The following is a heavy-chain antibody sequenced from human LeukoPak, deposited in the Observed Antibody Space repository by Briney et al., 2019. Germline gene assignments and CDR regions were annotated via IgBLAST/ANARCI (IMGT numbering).Heavy chain of an antibody. D-gene: IGHD2-15*01. Sequence: GGSLRLSCAASGFSFTTNWMHWVRQTPGKRLEWVAELNEDGTVKYYVDSVKGRFTISRDNAKNSLYLQMNRLRAEDTGVYFGANGPRSTVSYGGRGTLVTVSS. CDR1: GFSFTTNW. V-gene: IGHV3-7*01. CDR2: LNEDGTVK. J-gene: IGHJ4*02. CDR3: ANGPRSTVSY.